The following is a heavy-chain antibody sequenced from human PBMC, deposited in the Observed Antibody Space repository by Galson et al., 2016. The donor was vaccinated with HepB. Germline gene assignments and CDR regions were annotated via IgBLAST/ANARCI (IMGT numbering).Heavy chain of an antibody. Sequence: SCKASGYTFTSYGISWVRQAPGQGLEWMGWISAYNGNTNYAQKLQGRVTMTTDTSTSTAYMELRSLRSDDTAVYYCARRRYYDSSGPFDYWGQGTLVTVSS. CDR1: GYTFTSYG. CDR3: ARRRYYDSSGPFDY. J-gene: IGHJ4*02. V-gene: IGHV1-18*01. D-gene: IGHD3-22*01. CDR2: ISAYNGNT.